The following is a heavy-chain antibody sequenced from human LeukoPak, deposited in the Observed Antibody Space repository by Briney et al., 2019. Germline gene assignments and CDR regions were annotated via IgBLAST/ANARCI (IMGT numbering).Heavy chain of an antibody. J-gene: IGHJ3*01. V-gene: IGHV3-7*03. Sequence: GGSLRLSCAVSGFTFSGFWMSWSRQAPGKGREWVASINSDGSEGYYADVVKGRFTISRDNAKNSLYLQINSLRAEDTAVYYCARSSYSSSSSVWGQGTMVTVSS. D-gene: IGHD6-6*01. CDR2: INSDGSEG. CDR1: GFTFSGFW. CDR3: ARSSYSSSSSV.